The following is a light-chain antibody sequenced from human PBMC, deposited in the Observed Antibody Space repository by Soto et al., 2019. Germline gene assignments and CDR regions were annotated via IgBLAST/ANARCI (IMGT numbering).Light chain of an antibody. CDR3: QQYYSYPLNT. V-gene: IGKV1-8*01. CDR2: AAS. CDR1: QGISSY. Sequence: AIPMTQSPSPLSAPTVERVTLTCRASQGISSYLAWYQQKPGKAPKLLIYAASTLQSGVPSRFSGSGSGTDFTLTISCLQSEDFATYYCQQYYSYPLNTFGQGTRLEIK. J-gene: IGKJ5*01.